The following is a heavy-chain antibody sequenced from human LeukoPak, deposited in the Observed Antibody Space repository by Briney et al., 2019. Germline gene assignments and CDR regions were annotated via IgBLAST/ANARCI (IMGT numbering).Heavy chain of an antibody. D-gene: IGHD3-22*01. V-gene: IGHV4-38-2*01. J-gene: IGHJ4*02. CDR1: GGSFSGYY. CDR3: ARRNGYYYDSSGSFDY. CDR2: IYHSGST. Sequence: PSETLSLTCAVYGGSFSGYYWGWLRQPPGKGLEWVGSIYHSGSTYYNPSLKSRVTISVDTSKNQFSLKLSSVTAADTAVYYCARRNGYYYDSSGSFDYWGQGTLVTVSS.